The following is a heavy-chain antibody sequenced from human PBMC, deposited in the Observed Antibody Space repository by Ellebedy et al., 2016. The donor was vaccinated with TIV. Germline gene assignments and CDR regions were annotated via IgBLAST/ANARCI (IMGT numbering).Heavy chain of an antibody. CDR1: GYTFTGTDYY. CDR2: INPRSGGT. CDR3: ARRFLWFSYAFDV. V-gene: IGHV1-2*02. D-gene: IGHD3-3*01. J-gene: IGHJ3*01. Sequence: ASVKVSXKASGYTFTGTDYYIHWVRQAPGQGLEWMGWINPRSGGTNYAQTFQGRVSMTRDTSISTAYMELSRLRSDDTAVFYCARRFLWFSYAFDVWGQGAMVTVSS.